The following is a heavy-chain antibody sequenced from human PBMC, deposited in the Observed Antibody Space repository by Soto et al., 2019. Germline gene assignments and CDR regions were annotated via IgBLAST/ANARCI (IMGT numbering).Heavy chain of an antibody. J-gene: IGHJ6*02. CDR2: IIPIFGTA. CDR3: ARDHSSSSFHYYYGMDV. D-gene: IGHD6-6*01. V-gene: IGHV1-69*06. Sequence: RQAPGQGLEWMGGIIPIFGTANYAQKFQGRVTITADKSTSTAYMELSSLRSEDTAVYYCARDHSSSSFHYYYGMDVWGQGTTVTVSS.